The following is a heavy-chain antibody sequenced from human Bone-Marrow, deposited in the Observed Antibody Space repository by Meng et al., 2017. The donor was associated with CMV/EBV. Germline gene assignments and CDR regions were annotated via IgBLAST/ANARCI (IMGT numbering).Heavy chain of an antibody. Sequence: GGSLRLSCAASGFTFSSYEMNWVRQAPGKGLEWVSYISSSGSNIYYADSVKGRFTISRDNAKNSLYLQMNSLRAEDTAVYYCATSGWGADYFDYWGPGTLVTVSS. V-gene: IGHV3-48*03. CDR3: ATSGWGADYFDY. J-gene: IGHJ4*02. CDR2: ISSSGSNI. D-gene: IGHD6-19*01. CDR1: GFTFSSYE.